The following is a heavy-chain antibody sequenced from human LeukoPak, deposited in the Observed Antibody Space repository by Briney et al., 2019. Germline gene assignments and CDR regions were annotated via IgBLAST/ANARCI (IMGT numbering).Heavy chain of an antibody. D-gene: IGHD6-13*01. Sequence: GGSLRLSCAASGFTFSSYGMHWVRQAPGKGLEWVAVISYDGSNKYYADSVKGRFTISRDNSKNTLYLQMNSLRAEDTAVYYCARDTYSSSWYAAFYYYYYMDVWGKGTTVTVSS. CDR1: GFTFSSYG. J-gene: IGHJ6*03. CDR3: ARDTYSSSWYAAFYYYYYMDV. V-gene: IGHV3-30*19. CDR2: ISYDGSNK.